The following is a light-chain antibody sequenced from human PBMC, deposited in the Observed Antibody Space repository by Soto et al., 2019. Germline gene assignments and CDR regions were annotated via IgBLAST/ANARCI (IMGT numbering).Light chain of an antibody. V-gene: IGLV2-18*02. Sequence: QSALTQPPSVSGSPGQSVTMSCTGTSSDVGSYNRVSWYQQPPGTAPKLMIYEVSNRPSGVPDRFSGSKSGNTASLTISGLQAEDEADYYCSSYTSSGTRVFGTGTQLTVL. CDR1: SSDVGSYNR. CDR2: EVS. J-gene: IGLJ1*01. CDR3: SSYTSSGTRV.